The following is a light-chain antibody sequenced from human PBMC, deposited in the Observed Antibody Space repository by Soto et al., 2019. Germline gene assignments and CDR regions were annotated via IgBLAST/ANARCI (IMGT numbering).Light chain of an antibody. Sequence: EIVLTQSPGTLSLSPGERATLSCRASQSVGNNYLAWFQQKPGQAPRLLIYDASSRATGIPDRFSGSGSGTDFTLTISRLEPEDFALYYCQQCGSSPLTFSGGTKVEIK. CDR3: QQCGSSPLT. J-gene: IGKJ4*01. CDR1: QSVGNNY. CDR2: DAS. V-gene: IGKV3-20*01.